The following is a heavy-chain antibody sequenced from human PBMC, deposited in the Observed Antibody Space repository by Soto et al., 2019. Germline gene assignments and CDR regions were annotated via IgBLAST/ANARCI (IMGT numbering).Heavy chain of an antibody. CDR1: GYTFTSYA. J-gene: IGHJ6*02. V-gene: IGHV1-3*01. Sequence: QVQLVQSGAEVKKPGASVKVSCKASGYTFTSYAMHWARQAPGQRLEWMGWINAGNGNTKYSQKFQGRVTITRDTSASTAYMELSSLRSEYTAVYYCARDRYYDSSGYYFPSGHYGMDVWGQGTTVTVSS. CDR3: ARDRYYDSSGYYFPSGHYGMDV. D-gene: IGHD3-22*01. CDR2: INAGNGNT.